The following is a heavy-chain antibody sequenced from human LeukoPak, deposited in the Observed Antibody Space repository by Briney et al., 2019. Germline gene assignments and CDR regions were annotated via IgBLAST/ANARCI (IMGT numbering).Heavy chain of an antibody. CDR3: ARDLFSGYYDSSGYYPLDY. J-gene: IGHJ4*02. CDR1: GFTFSDYY. Sequence: PGGSLRLSCAASGFTFSDYYMSWIRQAPGKGLEWVSYISSSGSTIYYADSVKGRFTISRDNAKNSLYLQMNSLRAEDTAVYYCARDLFSGYYDSSGYYPLDYWGQGTLVNVSS. D-gene: IGHD3-22*01. V-gene: IGHV3-11*04. CDR2: ISSSGSTI.